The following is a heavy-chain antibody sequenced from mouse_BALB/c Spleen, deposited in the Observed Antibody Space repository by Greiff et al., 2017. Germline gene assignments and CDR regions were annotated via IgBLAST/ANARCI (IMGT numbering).Heavy chain of an antibody. CDR3: ASSGYVRAWFAY. J-gene: IGHJ3*01. V-gene: IGHV2-2*02. CDR2: IWSGGST. D-gene: IGHD3-1*01. CDR1: GFSLTSYG. Sequence: QVQLQQSGPGLVQPSQSLSITCTVSGFSLTSYGVHWVRQSPGKGLEWLGVIWSGGSTDYNAAFISRLSISKDNSKSQVFFKMNSLQANDTAIYYCASSGYVRAWFAYWGQGTLVTVSA.